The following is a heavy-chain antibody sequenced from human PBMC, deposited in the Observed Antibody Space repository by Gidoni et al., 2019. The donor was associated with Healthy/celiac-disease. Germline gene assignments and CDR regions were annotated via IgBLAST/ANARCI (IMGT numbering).Heavy chain of an antibody. J-gene: IGHJ2*01. D-gene: IGHD3-16*01. CDR1: GFTFSSYE. V-gene: IGHV3-48*03. Sequence: EVQLVESGGGLVQPGGSLRLSCAASGFTFSSYEMNWVRQAPGKGLEWVSYISSSGSTIYYADSVKGRFTISRDNAKNSLYLQMNSLRAEDTAVYYCARDRISLGRRPNWYFDLWGRGTLVTVSS. CDR2: ISSSGSTI. CDR3: ARDRISLGRRPNWYFDL.